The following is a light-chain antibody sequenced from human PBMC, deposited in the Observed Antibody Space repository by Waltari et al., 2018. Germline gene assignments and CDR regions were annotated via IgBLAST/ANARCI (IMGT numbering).Light chain of an antibody. J-gene: IGLJ3*02. CDR3: QSYDGSLTGWV. V-gene: IGLV1-40*01. Sequence: QSVLTQPPSVSGAPGQRVTISCTGSTSNVVATYGVYWYQQLPGEAPKLLIHEDSSRPSGVPDRFSGSKSGTSADLAITGLQAEDEADYYCQSYDGSLTGWVFGGGTNLAVL. CDR1: TSNVVATYG. CDR2: EDS.